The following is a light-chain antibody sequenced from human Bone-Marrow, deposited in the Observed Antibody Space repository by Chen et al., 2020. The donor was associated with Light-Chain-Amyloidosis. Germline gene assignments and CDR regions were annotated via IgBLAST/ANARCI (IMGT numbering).Light chain of an antibody. Sequence: QSALTQPASVSGSPGQSITISCPGTSSDVVGDNHVSWYQQHPDKAPKLMIYEVTNRPSWVPDRFSGSKSDNTASLTISGLQTEDEADYFCSSYTITNTLVFGSGTRVTVL. CDR2: EVT. CDR3: SSYTITNTLV. V-gene: IGLV2-14*01. J-gene: IGLJ1*01. CDR1: SSDVVGDNH.